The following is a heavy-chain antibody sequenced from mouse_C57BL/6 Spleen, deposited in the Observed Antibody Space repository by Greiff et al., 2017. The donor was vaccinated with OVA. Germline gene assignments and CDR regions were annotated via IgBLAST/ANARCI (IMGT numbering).Heavy chain of an antibody. J-gene: IGHJ2*01. D-gene: IGHD2-1*01. CDR2: IDPETGGT. CDR1: GYTFTDYE. CDR3: TRFGNSYYFDY. V-gene: IGHV1-15*01. Sequence: QVQLQQSGAELVRPGASVTLSCKASGYTFTDYEMHWVKQTPVHGLEWIGAIDPETGGTAYNQKFKGKAILTADKSSSTAYMELRSLTSEDSAVYYCTRFGNSYYFDYWGQGTTLTVSS.